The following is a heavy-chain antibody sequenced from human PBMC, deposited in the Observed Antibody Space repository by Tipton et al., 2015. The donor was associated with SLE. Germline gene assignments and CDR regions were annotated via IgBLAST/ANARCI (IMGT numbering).Heavy chain of an antibody. CDR1: GFTFSSYG. CDR2: IWYDGSNK. D-gene: IGHD3/OR15-3a*01. V-gene: IGHV3-30*18. Sequence: SLRLSCAASGFTFSSYGMHWVRQAPGKGLEWVAVIWYDGSNKYYADSVKGRFTISRDNSKNTLYLQMDGLSAEDSAVYFCAKGREWTEYGSNALDYWGQGTLVTVSS. CDR3: AKGREWTEYGSNALDY. J-gene: IGHJ4*02.